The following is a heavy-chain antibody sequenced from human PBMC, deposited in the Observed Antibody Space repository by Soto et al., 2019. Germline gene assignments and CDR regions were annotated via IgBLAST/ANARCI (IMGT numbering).Heavy chain of an antibody. J-gene: IGHJ4*02. D-gene: IGHD1-26*01. V-gene: IGHV3-21*01. CDR2: IGTSGSYI. CDR3: ARGSAFIGLDY. Sequence: GGSLRLSCAVSGFIFSRYSMNWVRKAPGKGLEWVSSIGTSGSYIYDTDSVKGRFTISRDNTKDSLYLQMNSLRAEDTAIYYCARGSAFIGLDYWGQGT. CDR1: GFIFSRYS.